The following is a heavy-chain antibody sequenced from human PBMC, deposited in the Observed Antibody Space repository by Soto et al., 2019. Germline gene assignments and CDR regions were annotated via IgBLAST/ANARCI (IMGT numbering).Heavy chain of an antibody. V-gene: IGHV1-69*02. J-gene: IGHJ5*02. Sequence: SVKVSCKASGGTFSSYTISWVRQAPGQGLEWMGRIIPILGIANYAQKFQGRVTITADKSTSTAYMELSSLRSEDTAVYYCAQTGGYCSGGSCYPPWGQGTLVTVSS. CDR2: IIPILGIA. CDR3: AQTGGYCSGGSCYPP. D-gene: IGHD2-15*01. CDR1: GGTFSSYT.